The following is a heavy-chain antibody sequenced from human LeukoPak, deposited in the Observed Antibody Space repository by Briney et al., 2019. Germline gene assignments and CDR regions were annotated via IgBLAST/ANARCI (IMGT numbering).Heavy chain of an antibody. CDR3: AGQGGRYDFWSGYYPTETYFDY. J-gene: IGHJ4*02. CDR1: GFTFSAFW. D-gene: IGHD3-3*01. V-gene: IGHV3-74*01. CDR2: INSDDSRT. Sequence: PGGSLRLSCAASGFTFSAFWMHWVRQAPGKGLVWVSRINSDDSRTTYADSVKGRFTISRDSAKNTLYLQMNSLRAEDTAVYYCAGQGGRYDFWSGYYPTETYFDYWGQGTLVTVSS.